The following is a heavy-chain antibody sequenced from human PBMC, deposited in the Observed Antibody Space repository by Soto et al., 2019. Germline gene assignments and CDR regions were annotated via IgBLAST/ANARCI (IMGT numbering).Heavy chain of an antibody. Sequence: QVQLVESGGGLVRPGGSLRLSCAASGFTFSDYYMSWIRQAPGKGLEWLSYISRSGSSMYYADSVKGRFTISRDSAKNSLYLQMHSLRAEDTAVYYCVREFGVAGDFDFWGQGTVVTVSS. J-gene: IGHJ4*02. D-gene: IGHD6-19*01. CDR3: VREFGVAGDFDF. V-gene: IGHV3-11*01. CDR1: GFTFSDYY. CDR2: ISRSGSSM.